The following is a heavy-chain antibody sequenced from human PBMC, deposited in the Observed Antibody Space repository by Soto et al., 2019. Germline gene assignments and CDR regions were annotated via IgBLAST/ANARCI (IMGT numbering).Heavy chain of an antibody. CDR3: ARPDYDFWSGYYKGDYYYYYYMDV. V-gene: IGHV3-7*01. D-gene: IGHD3-3*01. J-gene: IGHJ6*03. CDR1: GFTFSSYW. CDR2: IKQDGSEK. Sequence: GGSLRLSCAASGFTFSSYWMSWVRQAPGKGLEWVANIKQDGSEKYYVDSVKGRFTISRDNAKNSLYLQMNSLRAEDTAVYYCARPDYDFWSGYYKGDYYYYYYMDVWGKGTTVTVSS.